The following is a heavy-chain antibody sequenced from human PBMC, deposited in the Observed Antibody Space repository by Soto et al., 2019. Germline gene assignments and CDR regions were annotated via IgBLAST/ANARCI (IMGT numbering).Heavy chain of an antibody. CDR3: AKGGYDFWSTYCFDS. CDR2: ITWNSRVL. J-gene: IGHJ4*02. Sequence: GGSLRLSCVGTGLNFDDFAMHWVRQAPGKGLEWVSGITWNSRVLAYADSVKGRFTISRDNARNSLYLQMDSLRDEDTALYHCAKGGYDFWSTYCFDSWGQGTLVTVSS. V-gene: IGHV3-9*01. CDR1: GLNFDDFA. D-gene: IGHD3-3*01.